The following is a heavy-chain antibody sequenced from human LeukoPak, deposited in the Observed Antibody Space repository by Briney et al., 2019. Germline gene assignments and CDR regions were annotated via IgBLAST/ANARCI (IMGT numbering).Heavy chain of an antibody. V-gene: IGHV3-33*01. D-gene: IGHD5-12*01. J-gene: IGHJ4*02. CDR3: ARDRGVAAHLDY. CDR1: GFTFSNYG. CDR2: IWFDGTNK. Sequence: AGGSLRLSCAASGFTFSNYGMHGVRQAPRKGLEGVAVIWFDGTNKYYADSVRGRFTISRDNSKNTLYLQMSSLRAEDTAVYYCARDRGVAAHLDYWGQGTLVTVSS.